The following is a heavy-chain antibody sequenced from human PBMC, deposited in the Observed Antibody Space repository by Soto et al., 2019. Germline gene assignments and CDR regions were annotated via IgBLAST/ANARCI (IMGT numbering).Heavy chain of an antibody. CDR1: GFTFSSYG. V-gene: IGHV3-33*01. D-gene: IGHD5-18*01. CDR2: IWYDGSNK. CDR3: ARDLTAMVTNFDY. J-gene: IGHJ4*02. Sequence: GGSLRLSCAASGFTFSSYGMHWVRQAPGKGLEWVAVIWYDGSNKYYADSVKGRFTISRDNSKNTLYLQMNSLRAEDTAVYYCARDLTAMVTNFDYWGQGTLVTVSS.